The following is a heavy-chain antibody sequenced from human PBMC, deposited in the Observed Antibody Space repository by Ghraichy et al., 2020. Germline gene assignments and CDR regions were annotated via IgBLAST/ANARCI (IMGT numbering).Heavy chain of an antibody. J-gene: IGHJ3*02. CDR3: ARPDDRYNYDLI. D-gene: IGHD3-22*01. CDR1: GYTFTGYY. Sequence: ASVKVSCKASGYTFTGYYMHWVRQAPGQGLEWMGWINPNSGGTNYAQKFQGRVTMTRDTSISTAYMELSRLRSDDTAVYYCARPDDRYNYDLIWGQGTMVTVSS. CDR2: INPNSGGT. V-gene: IGHV1-2*02.